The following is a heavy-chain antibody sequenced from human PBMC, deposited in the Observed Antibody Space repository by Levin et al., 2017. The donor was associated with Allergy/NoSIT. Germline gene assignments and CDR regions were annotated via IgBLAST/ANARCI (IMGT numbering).Heavy chain of an antibody. CDR2: VKSETSAGTR. Sequence: GESLKISCSSSGFHFNSAWLSWFRQAPGKGLEWVGRVKSETSAGTRDYAAPVTGRFTISRDDSNSMVFLQMNSLNTEDTAIYYCSADVSEVGYGEFDYWGQGTLVTVSS. CDR3: SADVSEVGYGEFDY. D-gene: IGHD3-22*01. J-gene: IGHJ4*02. V-gene: IGHV3-15*01. CDR1: GFHFNSAW.